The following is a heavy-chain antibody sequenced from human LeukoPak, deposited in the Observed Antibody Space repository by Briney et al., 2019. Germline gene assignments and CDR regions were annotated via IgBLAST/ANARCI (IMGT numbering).Heavy chain of an antibody. CDR2: IIPIFGTA. CDR3: ARALDLGATGNWFDP. D-gene: IGHD1-26*01. V-gene: IGHV1-69*15. Sequence: SVKVSCKASEGTFSSYTIYWVRQAPGQGLEWVGRIIPIFGTANYAQKFQGRVTITADESTSTAYMELSSLRSEDTAVYYCARALDLGATGNWFDPWGQGTLVTVSS. CDR1: EGTFSSYT. J-gene: IGHJ5*02.